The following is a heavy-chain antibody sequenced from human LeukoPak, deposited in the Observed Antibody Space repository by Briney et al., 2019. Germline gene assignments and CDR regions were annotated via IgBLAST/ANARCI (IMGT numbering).Heavy chain of an antibody. CDR1: GFTFSSYE. J-gene: IGHJ6*04. D-gene: IGHD6-13*01. CDR3: ARDGVGSSSWVAGPFGYYGMDV. CDR2: ISSRGRTI. Sequence: AGGSLRLSCAAAGFTFSSYEMKWVRQAEGKGREWVSYISSRGRTIYYADSGKGRFTISRDNAKNSLYLQMTSLRAEDTAVYYCARDGVGSSSWVAGPFGYYGMDVWGKGTTVTVSS. V-gene: IGHV3-48*03.